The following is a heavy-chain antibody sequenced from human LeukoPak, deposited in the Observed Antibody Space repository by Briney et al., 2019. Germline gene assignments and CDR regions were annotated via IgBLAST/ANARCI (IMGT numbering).Heavy chain of an antibody. CDR1: GFTFSRLP. J-gene: IGHJ6*02. V-gene: IGHV3-30-3*01. CDR3: ARDTGPITMVRGVMSYYYGMDV. Sequence: PGRSLRLSCAASGFTFSRLPKYWVRQAPGKGLVWVAIISYDGNSEYYTDSVRGRFTISRDSSKNTLYLQMNSLRAEDTAVYYCARDTGPITMVRGVMSYYYGMDVWGQGTTVTVSS. D-gene: IGHD3-10*01. CDR2: ISYDGNSE.